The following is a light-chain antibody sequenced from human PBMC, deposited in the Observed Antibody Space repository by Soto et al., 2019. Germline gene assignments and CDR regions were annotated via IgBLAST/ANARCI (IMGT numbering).Light chain of an antibody. J-gene: IGKJ5*01. CDR2: AAS. V-gene: IGKV1-27*01. CDR3: QKYNSAAIT. CDR1: QGISNY. Sequence: DIQMTQSPSSLSASVGDRVTITCRASQGISNYLAWYQQKPGKVPKLLIYAASTLQSGVPSRFSGSGSGTDFTLTISGLQPEDVATYYCQKYNSAAITFGQGTRLEIK.